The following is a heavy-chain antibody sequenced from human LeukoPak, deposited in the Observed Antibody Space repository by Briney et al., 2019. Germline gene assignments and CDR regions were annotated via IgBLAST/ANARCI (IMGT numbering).Heavy chain of an antibody. CDR3: ATSSSSWYLGEYFQH. D-gene: IGHD6-13*01. CDR1: GFTFDDYA. J-gene: IGHJ1*01. V-gene: IGHV3-9*01. CDR2: ISWNSGSI. Sequence: GRSLRLSCAAPGFTFDDYAMHWVRQAPGKGLEWVSGISWNSGSIGYADSVKGRFTISRDNAKNSLYLQMNSLRAEDTALYYCATSSSSWYLGEYFQHWGQGTLVTVSS.